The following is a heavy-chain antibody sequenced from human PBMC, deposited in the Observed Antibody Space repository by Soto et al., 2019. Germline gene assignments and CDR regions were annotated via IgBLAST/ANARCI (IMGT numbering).Heavy chain of an antibody. CDR2: ISYDGSNK. V-gene: IGHV3-30*18. CDR1: GFTFSSYG. D-gene: IGHD5-18*01. J-gene: IGHJ4*02. CDR3: AKVGNVDTAMAVDY. Sequence: GGSLRLSCAASGFTFSSYGMHWVRQAPGKGLEWVAVISYDGSNKYYADSVKGRFTISRDNSKNTLYLQMNSLRAEDTAVYYCAKVGNVDTAMAVDYWGQGTLVTV.